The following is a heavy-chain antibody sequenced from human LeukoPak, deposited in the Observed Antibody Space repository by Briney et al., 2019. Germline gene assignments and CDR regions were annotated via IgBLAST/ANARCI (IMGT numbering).Heavy chain of an antibody. V-gene: IGHV4-39*07. J-gene: IGHJ6*03. Sequence: SETLSLTCNVSGVSISSSSYYWGWIRQPPGKGLEWIGSIYYSGSTYYNSSLKSRLTISVDTSKNQFSLKLSSVTAADTAVYYCARAVGSGSFQTYYYYMDVWGKGTTVTISS. D-gene: IGHD3-10*01. CDR1: GVSISSSSYY. CDR2: IYYSGST. CDR3: ARAVGSGSFQTYYYYMDV.